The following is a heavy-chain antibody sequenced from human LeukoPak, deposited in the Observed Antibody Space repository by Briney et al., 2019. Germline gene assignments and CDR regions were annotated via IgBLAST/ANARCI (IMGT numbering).Heavy chain of an antibody. CDR2: IIPILGIA. J-gene: IGHJ4*02. CDR1: GGTFSSYA. V-gene: IGHV1-69*04. CDR3: ARDLLYSSSSDGQGY. D-gene: IGHD6-6*01. Sequence: ASVKVSCKASGGTFSSYAISWVRQAPGQGLEWMGRIIPILGIANYAQKFQGRVTITADKSTSTAYMELSSLRSEDTAVYYCARDLLYSSSSDGQGYWGQGTLVTVSS.